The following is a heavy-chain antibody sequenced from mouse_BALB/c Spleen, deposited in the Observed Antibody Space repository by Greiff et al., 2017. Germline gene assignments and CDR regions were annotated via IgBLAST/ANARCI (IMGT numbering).Heavy chain of an antibody. V-gene: IGHV6-6*02. CDR1: GFTFSNYW. Sequence: EVKLVESGGGLVQPGGSMKLSCVASGFTFSNYWMNWVRQSPEKGLEWVAEIRLKSNNYATHYAESVKGRFTISRDDSKSSVYLQMNNLRAEDTGTYCCTRSDYYFDYWGQGTTLTVSS. CDR3: TRSDYYFDY. CDR2: IRLKSNNYAT. D-gene: IGHD2-13*01. J-gene: IGHJ2*01.